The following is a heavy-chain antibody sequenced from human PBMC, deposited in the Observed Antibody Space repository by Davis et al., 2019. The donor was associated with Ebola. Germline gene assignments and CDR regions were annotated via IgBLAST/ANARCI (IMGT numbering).Heavy chain of an antibody. Sequence: SETLSLTCTVPGVSISSLNYYWGWIRQSPGKGLEWLGSIYYSGSTHYNPSLKSRVSISEDTSKNQFSLRLTSVTAADTAVYYCVSNWGRHNWGQGTLVTVSS. CDR1: GVSISSLNYY. D-gene: IGHD7-27*01. J-gene: IGHJ4*02. V-gene: IGHV4-39*01. CDR2: IYYSGST. CDR3: VSNWGRHN.